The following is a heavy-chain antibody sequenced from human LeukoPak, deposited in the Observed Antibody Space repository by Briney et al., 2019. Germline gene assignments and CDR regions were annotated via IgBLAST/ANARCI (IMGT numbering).Heavy chain of an antibody. D-gene: IGHD5-24*01. Sequence: ETLSLTCTVSGGSISSGGYYWSWIRQPPGKGLEWIGYFYYSGSTNYNPSLKSRVTISVDTSKNQFSLKLTSVTAADTAVYYCARVKGMPTMPFDYWGQGTLVTVSS. V-gene: IGHV4-61*08. J-gene: IGHJ4*02. CDR2: FYYSGST. CDR3: ARVKGMPTMPFDY. CDR1: GGSISSGGYY.